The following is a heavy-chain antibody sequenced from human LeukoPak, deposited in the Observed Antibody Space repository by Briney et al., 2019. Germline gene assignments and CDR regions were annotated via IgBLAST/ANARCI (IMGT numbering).Heavy chain of an antibody. CDR1: GFTFSSYW. D-gene: IGHD6-19*01. V-gene: IGHV3-7*01. CDR2: IKKDGSEK. Sequence: GGSLRLSCAASGFTFSSYWMTWVRQAPGKGLEWVANIKKDGSEKEYVDSVKGRFTISRDNAKNSLYLQMDSLRAEDTAVYYCARDQRSSGWYDLDYWGQGTLVTVSS. CDR3: ARDQRSSGWYDLDY. J-gene: IGHJ4*02.